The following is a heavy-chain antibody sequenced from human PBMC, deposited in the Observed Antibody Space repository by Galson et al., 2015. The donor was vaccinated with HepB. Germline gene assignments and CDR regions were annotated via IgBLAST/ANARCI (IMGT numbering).Heavy chain of an antibody. V-gene: IGHV3-30*18. Sequence: SLRLSCAASGFTFISSGMHWVRQAPGKGLEWVGLISYDGNNKFYGDSVKDRFTISRDNSKNTLFLEMNSLRLEDTAVYYCAKDGYDVLTATDNWFDLWGQGTLVTVSS. CDR2: ISYDGNNK. J-gene: IGHJ5*02. CDR1: GFTFISSG. D-gene: IGHD3-9*01. CDR3: AKDGYDVLTATDNWFDL.